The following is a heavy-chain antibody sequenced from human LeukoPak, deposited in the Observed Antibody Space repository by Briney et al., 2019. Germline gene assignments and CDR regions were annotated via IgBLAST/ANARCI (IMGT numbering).Heavy chain of an antibody. Sequence: PGRSLRLSCAASGFTFSNAWMSWVRQAPGKGLEWVGRIKSKTDGGTTDYAAPAKGRFTISGDDSKNTLYLQMNSLKTEDTAVYYCTTAPRAADYYDSSGYYFDYWGQGTLVTVSS. V-gene: IGHV3-15*01. D-gene: IGHD3-22*01. CDR1: GFTFSNAW. CDR3: TTAPRAADYYDSSGYYFDY. CDR2: IKSKTDGGTT. J-gene: IGHJ4*02.